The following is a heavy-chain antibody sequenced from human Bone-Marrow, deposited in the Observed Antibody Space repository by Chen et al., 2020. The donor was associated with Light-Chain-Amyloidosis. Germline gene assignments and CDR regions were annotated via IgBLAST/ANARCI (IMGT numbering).Heavy chain of an antibody. J-gene: IGHJ4*02. V-gene: IGHV3-53*04. Sequence: EVQLVESGGGLVQPGGSLRLSCAASGFIVSNNYMNWVRQAPGKGLEWVSVIYSGGTTYYADSVKAQFTISRQNSKNTLYLKRNSLRAEDRAVYYWGGGGDWGQGTLVTVSS. CDR3: GGGGD. D-gene: IGHD3-16*01. CDR1: GFIVSNNY. CDR2: IYSGGTT.